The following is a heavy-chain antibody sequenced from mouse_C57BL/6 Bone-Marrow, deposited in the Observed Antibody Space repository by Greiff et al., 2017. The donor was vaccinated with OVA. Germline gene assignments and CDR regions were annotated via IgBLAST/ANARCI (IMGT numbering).Heavy chain of an antibody. CDR3: ARSLRQLRLLDY. D-gene: IGHD3-2*02. Sequence: VQLQQPGAELVKPGASVKMSCKASGYTFTSYWITWVKQRPGQGLEWIGDIYPGSGSTNYNEKFKSKATLTVDTSSSTAYMQLSSLTSEDSAVYYCARSLRQLRLLDYWGQGTTLTVSS. V-gene: IGHV1-55*01. J-gene: IGHJ2*01. CDR1: GYTFTSYW. CDR2: IYPGSGST.